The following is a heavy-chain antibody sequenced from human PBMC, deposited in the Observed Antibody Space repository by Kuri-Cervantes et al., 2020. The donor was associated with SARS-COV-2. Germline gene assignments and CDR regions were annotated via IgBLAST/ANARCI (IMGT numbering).Heavy chain of an antibody. V-gene: IGHV3-21*01. J-gene: IGHJ4*02. CDR2: ISSSSSYI. CDR3: ARAIQIYY. Sequence: GSLRLSCAASGFHFSSYRMNWVRPAPGKGLEWVSSISSSSSYINYADSVKGRFTISRDNAKNTLYLQMNSQRTDDPAEYYCARAIQIYYWGQGTLVTVSS. D-gene: IGHD5-18*01. CDR1: GFHFSSYR.